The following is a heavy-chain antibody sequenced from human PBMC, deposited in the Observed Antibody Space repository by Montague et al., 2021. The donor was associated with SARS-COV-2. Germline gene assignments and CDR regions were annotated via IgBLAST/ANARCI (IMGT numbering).Heavy chain of an antibody. J-gene: IGHJ3*02. CDR2: IYYSGST. Sequence: SETLSLTCTVSGGSISSSSYYWGWIRQPPGKGLEWIGSIYYSGSTYYDPSLKSRVTISVDTSKNQFSLKLSSVTAADTAVYYCASPTCYYDSSGPDAFDIWGQGTMVTVSS. D-gene: IGHD3-22*01. V-gene: IGHV4-39*01. CDR3: ASPTCYYDSSGPDAFDI. CDR1: GGSISSSSYY.